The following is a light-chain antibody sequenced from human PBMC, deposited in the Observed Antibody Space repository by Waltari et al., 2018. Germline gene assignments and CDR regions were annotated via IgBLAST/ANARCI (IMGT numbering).Light chain of an antibody. CDR3: QAWDSSTYV. V-gene: IGLV3-1*01. CDR1: NSGAKS. CDR2: QDS. J-gene: IGLJ1*01. Sequence: SFELTQPPSVSVSPGQTASITCPGHNSGAKSTCWYQQKPGQSPVLVIYQDSKRPSATPEQFSGSKSGNTATLTISGTQAVDEADYYCQAWDSSTYVFGTGTKVTVL.